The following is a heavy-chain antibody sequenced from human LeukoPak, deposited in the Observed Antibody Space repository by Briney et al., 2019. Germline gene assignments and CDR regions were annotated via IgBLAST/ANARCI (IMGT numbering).Heavy chain of an antibody. J-gene: IGHJ4*02. V-gene: IGHV4-30-4*08. D-gene: IGHD3-3*01. Sequence: SQTLSLTCTVSGGSISSGDYYWSWIRQPPGKGREWIGYIYYSGSTYYNPSLKSRVTISVDTSKNQFSLKLSSVTAADTAVYYCARSLITIFGVVPYYFDYWGQGALVTVSS. CDR1: GGSISSGDYY. CDR3: ARSLITIFGVVPYYFDY. CDR2: IYYSGST.